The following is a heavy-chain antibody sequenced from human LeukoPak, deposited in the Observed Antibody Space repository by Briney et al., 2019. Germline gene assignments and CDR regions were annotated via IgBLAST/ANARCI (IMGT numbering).Heavy chain of an antibody. Sequence: QPGRSLRLSCTASGFTFGDYAMSWLRQAPGEGLEWGGFIRSKAYGGTTEYAASVKDRFTISRDDSKSIAYLQMNSLKTEEPAVYYCTIDEGIEAADYWGQGTLVTVSS. CDR3: TIDEGIEAADY. J-gene: IGHJ4*01. V-gene: IGHV3-49*03. D-gene: IGHD6-13*01. CDR2: IRSKAYGGTT. CDR1: GFTFGDYA.